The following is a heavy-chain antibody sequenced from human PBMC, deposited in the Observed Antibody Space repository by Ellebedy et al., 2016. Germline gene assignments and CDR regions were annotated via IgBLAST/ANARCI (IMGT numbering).Heavy chain of an antibody. D-gene: IGHD5/OR15-5a*01. V-gene: IGHV3-15*01. CDR1: GLIFSDAW. CDR2: IKSKSAGETT. Sequence: GGSLRLXXEASGLIFSDAWMTWVRRAPGKGLEWVGRIKSKSAGETTDYAAPSKGRFTISRDDSKNTVYLQLSSLKTEDTAVYYCTTLAVVDIVSTGRSWGQGTLVTVSS. J-gene: IGHJ4*02. CDR3: TTLAVVDIVSTGRS.